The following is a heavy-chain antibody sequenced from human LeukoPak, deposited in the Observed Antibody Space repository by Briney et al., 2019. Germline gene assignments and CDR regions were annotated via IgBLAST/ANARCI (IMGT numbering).Heavy chain of an antibody. D-gene: IGHD6-13*01. J-gene: IGHJ5*02. Sequence: ASVKVSCKASGYTFTSYGISWVRQAPGQGLEWMGWISGYNGNTNYAQKPQGRVTMTTDTSTSTVYMELKSLRSDDTAVYYCARDRFRAAARFDPWGQGTQVIVSS. CDR2: ISGYNGNT. V-gene: IGHV1-18*01. CDR1: GYTFTSYG. CDR3: ARDRFRAAARFDP.